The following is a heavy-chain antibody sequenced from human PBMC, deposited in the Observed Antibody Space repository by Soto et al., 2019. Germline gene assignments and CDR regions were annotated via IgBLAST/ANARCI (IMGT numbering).Heavy chain of an antibody. Sequence: GGSLRLSCAASGFTFSSYAMHWVRQAPGKGLEWVAVISYDGSNKYYADSVKCRFTISRDNTKNTLYLQMNSLRAEDTAVYYCARDRGEIIAAAGTSYYYGMDVWGHGTTATVSS. J-gene: IGHJ6*02. D-gene: IGHD6-13*01. CDR1: GFTFSSYA. CDR2: ISYDGSNK. CDR3: ARDRGEIIAAAGTSYYYGMDV. V-gene: IGHV3-30-3*01.